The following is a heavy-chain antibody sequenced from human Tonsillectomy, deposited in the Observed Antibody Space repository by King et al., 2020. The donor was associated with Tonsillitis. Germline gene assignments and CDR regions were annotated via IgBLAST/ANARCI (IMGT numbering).Heavy chain of an antibody. J-gene: IGHJ4*02. Sequence: VQLVESGGGVVRPGGSLRLSCAASGFTFGDYGMSWVRQAPGKGLEWVSGINWNGGRTGYADSVKGRFTISRDNAKNSLYLQMNSLRAEDTALYFCAREDYYDSSGYNWGQGTLVTVSS. D-gene: IGHD3-22*01. CDR3: AREDYYDSSGYN. CDR2: INWNGGRT. V-gene: IGHV3-20*04. CDR1: GFTFGDYG.